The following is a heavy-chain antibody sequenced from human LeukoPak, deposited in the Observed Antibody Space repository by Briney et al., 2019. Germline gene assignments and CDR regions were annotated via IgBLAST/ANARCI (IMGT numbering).Heavy chain of an antibody. V-gene: IGHV3-48*04. J-gene: IGHJ4*02. CDR3: ARGRPTLDY. CDR2: ISSSSAII. D-gene: IGHD6-6*01. CDR1: EFTFSSYS. Sequence: PGGSLRLSCAASEFTFSSYSIDWVRQAPGKGLEWISYISSSSAIIDFADSVKGRFTVSRDNARNSVYLQMNSLRAEDTAVYYCARGRPTLDYWGQGTLVTVSS.